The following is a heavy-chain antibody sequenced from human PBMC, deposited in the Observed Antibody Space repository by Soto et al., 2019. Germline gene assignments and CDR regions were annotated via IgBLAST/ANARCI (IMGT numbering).Heavy chain of an antibody. CDR1: GGPVNGYY. CDR2: INHTGGT. V-gene: IGHV4-34*01. D-gene: IGHD3-3*01. CDR3: ATRITVFGLLIPPFDP. Sequence: PSETLSLTCAVYGGPVNGYYWNWIRQPPGKGLEWIGEINHTGGTHYNPSLKSRVTISVDTSKNQFSLRLSSVTAADTAIYYCATRITVFGLLIPPFDPWGQGTQVTVSS. J-gene: IGHJ5*02.